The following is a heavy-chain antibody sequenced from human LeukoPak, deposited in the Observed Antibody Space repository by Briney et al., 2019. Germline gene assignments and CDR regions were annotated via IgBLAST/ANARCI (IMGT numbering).Heavy chain of an antibody. Sequence: VASVKVSCKASGGTFSSYAISWVRQAPGQGLEWMGRIIPILGIANYAQKFQGRVTITADKSTSTAYMELSSLRSEDTAVYYCARAQEQLWFQGDAFDIWGQGTMVIVSS. D-gene: IGHD5-18*01. CDR2: IIPILGIA. CDR1: GGTFSSYA. J-gene: IGHJ3*02. V-gene: IGHV1-69*04. CDR3: ARAQEQLWFQGDAFDI.